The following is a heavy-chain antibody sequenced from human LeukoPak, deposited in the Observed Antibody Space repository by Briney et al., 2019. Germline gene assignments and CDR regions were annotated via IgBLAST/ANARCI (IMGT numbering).Heavy chain of an antibody. J-gene: IGHJ4*02. CDR1: GFNFCSYS. CDR2: VSTRSTTI. CDR3: AKTRWFGEGGCFDY. D-gene: IGHD3-10*01. V-gene: IGHV3-48*04. Sequence: QPGGSLRLSCAASGFNFCSYSMNWVRQAPGKGLEWISYVSTRSTTIYYADSVKGRFTISRDNAKNSLYLQMNSLRAEDTAVYYCAKTRWFGEGGCFDYWGQGTLVTVSS.